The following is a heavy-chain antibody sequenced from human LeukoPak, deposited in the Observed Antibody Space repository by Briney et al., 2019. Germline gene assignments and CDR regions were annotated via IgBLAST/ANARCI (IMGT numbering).Heavy chain of an antibody. CDR2: ISSASRTI. J-gene: IGHJ4*02. CDR1: GFTFSDYS. Sequence: GGSLRPSCAVSGFTFSDYSMNWVRQAPGKGLEWVSYISSASRTIKYADFVRGRFTVSRDNAKKSLHLQMNRLTTEDTAVYFCVRDVGRFYYDSTGEDYWGQGTLVTVSS. D-gene: IGHD3-22*01. CDR3: VRDVGRFYYDSTGEDY. V-gene: IGHV3-48*04.